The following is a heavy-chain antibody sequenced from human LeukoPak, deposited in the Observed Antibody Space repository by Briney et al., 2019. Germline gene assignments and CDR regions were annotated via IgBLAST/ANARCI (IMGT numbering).Heavy chain of an antibody. CDR2: INSDGSST. V-gene: IGHV3-74*01. D-gene: IGHD6-13*01. Sequence: PGGSLRLSCAASGFTFSSYWMHWVRQAPGKGLVWVSRINSDGSSTSYADSVKGRFTISRDNAKNTLYLQMNSLRAEDTAVYYCAREYSSSWYMGYYYYMDVWGKGTTVTVSS. CDR3: AREYSSSWYMGYYYYMDV. J-gene: IGHJ6*03. CDR1: GFTFSSYW.